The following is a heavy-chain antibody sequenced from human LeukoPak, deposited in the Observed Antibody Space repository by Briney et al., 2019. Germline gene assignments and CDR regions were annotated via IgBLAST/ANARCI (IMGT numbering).Heavy chain of an antibody. D-gene: IGHD3-10*01. V-gene: IGHV3-53*04. J-gene: IGHJ4*02. CDR2: IYGDGTT. Sequence: TGGSLRLSCEASGFNVSSNYMTWVRQAPGKGLEWVSLIYGDGTTDYAGSVKGRFHISRHNSKNTLYLQMNSLRAEDTAVYYCARGIIYLDYWGQGTLVTVSP. CDR1: GFNVSSNY. CDR3: ARGIIYLDY.